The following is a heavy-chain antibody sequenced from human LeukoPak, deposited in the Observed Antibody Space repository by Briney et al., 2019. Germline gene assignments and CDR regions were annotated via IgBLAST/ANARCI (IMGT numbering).Heavy chain of an antibody. Sequence: SETLSLTCTVSGGSISSDYWGWIRQPPGKGLEWIGYIHYTGGPNYNPSLKSRVSISVDTSKNQFSLKVTSVTAADTAVYYCARPSQIQSVEMAPLAFDIWGQGTMVTVSS. CDR2: IHYTGGP. J-gene: IGHJ3*02. CDR1: GGSISSDY. V-gene: IGHV4-59*01. CDR3: ARPSQIQSVEMAPLAFDI. D-gene: IGHD5-24*01.